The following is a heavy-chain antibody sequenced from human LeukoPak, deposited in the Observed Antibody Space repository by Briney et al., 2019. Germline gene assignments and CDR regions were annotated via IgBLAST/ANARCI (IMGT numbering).Heavy chain of an antibody. V-gene: IGHV4-34*09. J-gene: IGHJ6*02. CDR2: IYYSGST. Sequence: TLSLTCAVYGGSFSGYYWGWIRQPPGKGLEWIGSIYYSGSTYYNPSLKSRVTISVDTSKNQFSLKLSSVTAADTAVYYCARDAARIGRYDILTGYYNYYYYGMDVWGQGTTVTVSS. CDR1: GGSFSGYY. CDR3: ARDAARIGRYDILTGYYNYYYYGMDV. D-gene: IGHD3-9*01.